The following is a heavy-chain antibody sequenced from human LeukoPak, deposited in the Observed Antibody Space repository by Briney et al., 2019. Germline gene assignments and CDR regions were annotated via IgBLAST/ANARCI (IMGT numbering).Heavy chain of an antibody. V-gene: IGHV3-23*01. CDR3: ARDGQNASPYAVDV. Sequence: GGSLRLSCAASGFTFSSYAMSRVRQAPGEGLEWVSAISGSGDYTYYAESVKGRFTIFRDNSKNTLYLRMNSLRVEDTGIYYCARDGQNASPYAVDVWGQGTAVTVSS. J-gene: IGHJ6*02. CDR1: GFTFSSYA. D-gene: IGHD2-2*01. CDR2: ISGSGDYT.